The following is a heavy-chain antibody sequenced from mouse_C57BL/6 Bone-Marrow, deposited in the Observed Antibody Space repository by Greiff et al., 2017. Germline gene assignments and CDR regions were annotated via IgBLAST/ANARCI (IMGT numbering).Heavy chain of an antibody. J-gene: IGHJ3*01. CDR1: GYSFTGYY. V-gene: IGHV1-42*01. CDR3: ARKRGYYDSSWFAY. D-gene: IGHD2-4*01. CDR2: INPSTGGT. Sequence: EVQLQQSGPELVKPGASVKISCKASGYSFTGYYMNWVKQSPEKSLEWIGEINPSTGGTTYNQKFKAKATLTVDKSSSTAYMQLKSLTSEDSAVYYCARKRGYYDSSWFAYWGQGTLVTVSA.